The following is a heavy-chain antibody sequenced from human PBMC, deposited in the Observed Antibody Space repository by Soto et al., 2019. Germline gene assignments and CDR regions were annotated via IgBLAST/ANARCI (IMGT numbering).Heavy chain of an antibody. Sequence: GGSLRLSCAASGFTFSSYGMHWVRQAPGKGLEWVSAISGGGSSTYYADSVKGRFTISRDNSKNTLYVQMNSLRAEDTAVYYCVKGRSGYDFGYWGQGTLVTVSS. D-gene: IGHD5-12*01. CDR3: VKGRSGYDFGY. V-gene: IGHV3-23*01. J-gene: IGHJ4*02. CDR1: GFTFSSYG. CDR2: ISGGGSST.